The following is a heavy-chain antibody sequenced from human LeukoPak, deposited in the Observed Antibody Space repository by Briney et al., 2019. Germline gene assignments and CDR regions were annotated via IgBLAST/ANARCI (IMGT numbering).Heavy chain of an antibody. D-gene: IGHD3-22*01. CDR2: INPNSGGT. CDR3: AFYDSSGYYYPYDAFDI. Sequence: GASVKVSCKASGYTFTGYYMHWVRQAPGQGLEWMGWINPNSGGTNYAQKFQGRVTMTRDTSISTAYMELSRLRSDDTAVYYCAFYDSSGYYYPYDAFDIWGQGTMVTVSS. V-gene: IGHV1-2*02. J-gene: IGHJ3*02. CDR1: GYTFTGYY.